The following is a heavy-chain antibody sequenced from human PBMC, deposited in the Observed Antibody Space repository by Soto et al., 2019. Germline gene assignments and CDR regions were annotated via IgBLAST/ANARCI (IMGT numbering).Heavy chain of an antibody. CDR3: AAGGGLPRYY. J-gene: IGHJ4*02. CDR1: GGSISSGGYS. CDR2: IYHSGST. V-gene: IGHV4-30-2*01. D-gene: IGHD5-12*01. Sequence: QLQLQESGSGLVKPSQTLSLTCAVSGGSISSGGYSWSWIRQPPGKGLEWIGYIYHSGSTYYNPALKRRDTIPVYRSKNQFSMKLSSVTAADTAVYYCAAGGGLPRYYWGQGTLVTVSS.